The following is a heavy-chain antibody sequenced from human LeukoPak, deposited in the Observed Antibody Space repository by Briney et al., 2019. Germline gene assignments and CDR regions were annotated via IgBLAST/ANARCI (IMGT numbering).Heavy chain of an antibody. J-gene: IGHJ4*02. V-gene: IGHV4-39*07. CDR3: ARGATMIVVVIEGKDYFDY. D-gene: IGHD3-22*01. CDR1: GGSLSSSSYY. CDR2: IYYSGST. Sequence: SETLSLTCTVSGGSLSSSSYYWGWIRQPPGKGLEWIESIYYSGSTYYTPSLKSRVTISVDTSKNQFSLKLSSVTAADTAVYYCARGATMIVVVIEGKDYFDYWGQGTLVTVSS.